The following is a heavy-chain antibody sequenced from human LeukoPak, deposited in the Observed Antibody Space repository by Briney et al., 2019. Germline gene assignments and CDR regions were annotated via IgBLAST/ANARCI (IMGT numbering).Heavy chain of an antibody. D-gene: IGHD1-26*01. CDR3: ARRVGVYFDY. V-gene: IGHV4-38-2*02. CDR1: GYSISSGFY. J-gene: IGHJ4*02. CDR2: IYHSGST. Sequence: PSETLSLTCTVSGYSISSGFYWGWIRQPPGKGLEWIGSIYHSGSTYYNPSLKSRVTISVDTSKNQFSLKLSSVTAADTAVYYCARRVGVYFDYWGQGTLVTVSS.